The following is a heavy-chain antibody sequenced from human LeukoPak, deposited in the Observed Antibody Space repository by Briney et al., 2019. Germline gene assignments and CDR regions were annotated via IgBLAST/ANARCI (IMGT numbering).Heavy chain of an antibody. CDR3: AGGWDYDSGGRPTAYVY. J-gene: IGHJ4*02. CDR2: IIPIFGTA. Sequence: GASVKVSCKASGGTFSSYAISWVRQAPGQGLEWMGGIIPIFGTANYAQKFQGKVTITADESTSTAYMELRSLRSEDTAVYYCAGGWDYDSGGRPTAYVYWGQGTLVTVSS. D-gene: IGHD3-22*01. CDR1: GGTFSSYA. V-gene: IGHV1-69*13.